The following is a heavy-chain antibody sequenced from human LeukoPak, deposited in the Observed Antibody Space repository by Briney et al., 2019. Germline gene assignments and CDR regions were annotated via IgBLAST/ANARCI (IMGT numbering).Heavy chain of an antibody. CDR3: ATPEKQWHIFDY. D-gene: IGHD6-19*01. J-gene: IGHJ4*02. CDR2: ISFDGSNK. Sequence: GGSLRLSCAASGFTFSSYAMHWVRQAPGKGLEWGAVISFDGSNKYYADSVKGRFTISRDNSKNTLYLQMNSLRAEDTAVYYCATPEKQWHIFDYWGQGTLVTVSS. CDR1: GFTFSSYA. V-gene: IGHV3-30*04.